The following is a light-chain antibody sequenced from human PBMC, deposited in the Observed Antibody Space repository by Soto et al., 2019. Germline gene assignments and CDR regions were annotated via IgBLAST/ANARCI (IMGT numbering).Light chain of an antibody. CDR1: QSISSW. J-gene: IGKJ3*01. CDR3: QQSFT. V-gene: IGKV1-5*03. CDR2: KAS. Sequence: DIQMTQSPSTLSASVGDRVTITCRASQSISSWLAWYQQKPGKAPKLLIYKASSLESGVPSRFSGSGSGTEFTLTISSLQPADFATYYRQQSFTFGPGTKVDIK.